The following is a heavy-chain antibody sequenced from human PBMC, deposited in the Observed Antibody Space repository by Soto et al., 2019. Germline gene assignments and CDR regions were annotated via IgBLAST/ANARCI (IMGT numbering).Heavy chain of an antibody. Sequence: GGSLRLSCAASGFTFSSYAMHWVRQAPGKGLEWVAVISYDGSNKYYADSVKGRFTISRDNSKNTLYLQMNSLRAEDTAVYYCARRFLEDYGMDVWGQGTTVTVSS. J-gene: IGHJ6*02. CDR3: ARRFLEDYGMDV. CDR2: ISYDGSNK. D-gene: IGHD3-3*01. V-gene: IGHV3-30-3*01. CDR1: GFTFSSYA.